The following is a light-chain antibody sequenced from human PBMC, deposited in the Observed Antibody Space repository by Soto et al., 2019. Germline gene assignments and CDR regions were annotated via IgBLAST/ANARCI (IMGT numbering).Light chain of an antibody. J-gene: IGKJ2*01. V-gene: IGKV4-1*01. CDR2: WAS. CDR1: QRVLSSSDNRDY. Sequence: DIVMTQSPESLAVSLGERATINCKSSQRVLSSSDNRDYLSWYQQKPGQPPKLLIYWASTRESGVPDRFSGSGSGTDFTLTISSLQAEDVAVYYCQQYYTTPHTFGQGTKLEI. CDR3: QQYYTTPHT.